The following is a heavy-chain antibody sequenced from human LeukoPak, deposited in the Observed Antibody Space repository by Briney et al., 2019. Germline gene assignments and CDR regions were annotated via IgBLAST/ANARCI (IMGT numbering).Heavy chain of an antibody. CDR1: GFTFSTYS. Sequence: PGGSLRLSCAASGFTFSTYSGNWIRQAPGKGLEWVANIKQDGTDKYYVDSVKGRFTISRDNAKNSLYLQMSSLRAEDTAVYYCARELYSSSLDSWGQGTLVTVSS. CDR3: ARELYSSSLDS. V-gene: IGHV3-7*01. J-gene: IGHJ4*02. CDR2: IKQDGTDK. D-gene: IGHD6-13*01.